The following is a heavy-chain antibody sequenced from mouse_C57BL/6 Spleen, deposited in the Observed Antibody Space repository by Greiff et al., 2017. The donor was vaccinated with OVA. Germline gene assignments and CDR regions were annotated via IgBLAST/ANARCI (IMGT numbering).Heavy chain of an antibody. CDR1: GYSITSGYD. Sequence: EVQLQESGPGMVKPSQSLSLTCTVTGYSITSGYDWHWIRHFPGNKLEWMGYISYSGSTNYNPSLKSRISITPDTSKNHFFLKLISVTTEDTATYYCARENYYDAMDYWGQGTSVTVSS. J-gene: IGHJ4*01. CDR3: ARENYYDAMDY. CDR2: ISYSGST. V-gene: IGHV3-1*01.